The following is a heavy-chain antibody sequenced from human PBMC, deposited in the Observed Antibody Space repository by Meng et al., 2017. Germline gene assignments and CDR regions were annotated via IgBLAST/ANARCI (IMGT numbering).Heavy chain of an antibody. J-gene: IGHJ4*02. CDR2: IYHSGST. Sequence: VQLQEPGPGLVQPSGTLSLTCAVSGGSISSSNWWSWVRQPPGKGLEWIGEIYHSGSTNYNPSLKSRVTISVDKSKNQFSLKLSSVTAADTAVYYCARWSIYCSGGSCYSFDYWGQGTLVTVSS. V-gene: IGHV4-4*02. CDR3: ARWSIYCSGGSCYSFDY. D-gene: IGHD2-15*01. CDR1: GGSISSSNW.